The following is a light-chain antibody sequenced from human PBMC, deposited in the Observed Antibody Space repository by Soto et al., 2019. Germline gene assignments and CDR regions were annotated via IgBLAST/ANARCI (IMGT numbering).Light chain of an antibody. V-gene: IGLV2-14*03. CDR2: DVT. CDR3: SSYTSTSTLV. CDR1: NSDVGGYNY. J-gene: IGLJ1*01. Sequence: QSALTQPASVSGSPGQSITISCTGTNSDVGGYNYVSWYQHHPGKAPKLMIFDVTYRPSGVSNRFSGSKSGNTASLTISGLQAKDEADYYCSSYTSTSTLVFGTGTKLTVL.